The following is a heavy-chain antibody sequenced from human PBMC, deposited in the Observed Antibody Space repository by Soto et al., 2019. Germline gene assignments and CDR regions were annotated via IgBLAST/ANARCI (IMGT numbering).Heavy chain of an antibody. J-gene: IGHJ4*02. D-gene: IGHD4-17*01. CDR2: IYYSGST. V-gene: IGHV4-61*01. Sequence: SETLSLTCTVSGGSVSSGRYYWSWIRQPPGKGLEWIGYIYYSGSTNYNPCLKSRGTILLGTSKTRFSLKLRSVNGADTAVYYCGSLYGDYGYWCQGILVPVSS. CDR3: GSLYGDYGY. CDR1: GGSVSSGRYY.